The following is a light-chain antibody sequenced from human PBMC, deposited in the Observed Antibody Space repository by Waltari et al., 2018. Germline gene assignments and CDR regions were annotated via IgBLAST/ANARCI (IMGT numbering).Light chain of an antibody. CDR3: LSYDNRLTGWV. J-gene: IGLJ3*02. CDR2: ANN. Sequence: QSVLSQPPSVSGAPGQSVTIPCPGRSSNTGPASGVHWYQHLPGTAPKLLIYANNNRPSGVPARFSGSKSGTSASLAITGLQAEDEDDYYCLSYDNRLTGWVFGGGTKVTVL. V-gene: IGLV1-40*01. CDR1: SSNTGPASG.